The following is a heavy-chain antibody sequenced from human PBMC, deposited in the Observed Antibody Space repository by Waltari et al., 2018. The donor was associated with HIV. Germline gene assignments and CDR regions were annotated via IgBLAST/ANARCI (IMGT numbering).Heavy chain of an antibody. CDR2: ISSRSSYI. J-gene: IGHJ4*01. V-gene: IGHV3-21*01. Sequence: EVQLVESGGGLVKPGGALRLSCAASGFTFSSYSMNWVRQAPGKVLEWVSFISSRSSYIYYADSVKGRFTISRDNAKHSLYLQMNSLRAEDTAVYYCARGDYRVVYFDYWGQGTLVTVSS. CDR3: ARGDYRVVYFDY. CDR1: GFTFSSYS. D-gene: IGHD4-17*01.